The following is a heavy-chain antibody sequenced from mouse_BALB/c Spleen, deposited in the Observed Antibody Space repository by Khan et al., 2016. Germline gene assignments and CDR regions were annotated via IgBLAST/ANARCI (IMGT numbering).Heavy chain of an antibody. CDR2: IAYSGST. J-gene: IGHJ1*01. CDR3: AKLRLRYFDV. V-gene: IGHV3-2*02. CDR1: GYSITSDYA. Sequence: EVQLQESGPGLVKPSQSLSLTCTVTGYSITSDYAWNWIRQFPGNKLEWMGYIAYSGSTIYNPSLKSRISITRDTSKNQFFLQLNSVTTEDTATYYCAKLRLRYFDVWGAGTTVTVSS. D-gene: IGHD1-2*01.